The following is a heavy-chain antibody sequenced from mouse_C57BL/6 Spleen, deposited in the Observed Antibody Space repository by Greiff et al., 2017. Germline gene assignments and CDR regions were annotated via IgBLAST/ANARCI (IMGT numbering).Heavy chain of an antibody. CDR3: ASRYYYGRNYFDY. CDR1: GYTFTGYW. J-gene: IGHJ2*01. D-gene: IGHD1-1*01. CDR2: ILPGSGIT. Sequence: VQLQQSGAELMKPGASVKLSCKATGYTFTGYWIEWVKQRPGHGLEWIGEILPGSGITNYNEKFKGKATFTADTSSNTAYMQLSSLTTEDSAIYYCASRYYYGRNYFDYWGQGTTLTVSS. V-gene: IGHV1-9*01.